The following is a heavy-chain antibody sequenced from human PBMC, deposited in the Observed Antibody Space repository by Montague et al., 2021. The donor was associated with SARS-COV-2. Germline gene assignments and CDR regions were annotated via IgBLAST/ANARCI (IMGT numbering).Heavy chain of an antibody. CDR1: GGSISSYY. Sequence: SETLSLTCTVSGGSISSYYWSWIRQPAGKGLEWIGRIYTSGSTNYNPLLKSRVTMSVDTSKNQFSLKLSSVTAADTAVYYCARRGVVVIPAVVEYYYGMDVWGQGTAVTVSS. D-gene: IGHD2-2*01. J-gene: IGHJ6*02. CDR3: ARRGVVVIPAVVEYYYGMDV. V-gene: IGHV4-4*07. CDR2: IYTSGST.